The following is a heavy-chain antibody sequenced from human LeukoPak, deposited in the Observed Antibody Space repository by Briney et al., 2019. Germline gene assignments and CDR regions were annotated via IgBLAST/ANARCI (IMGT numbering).Heavy chain of an antibody. V-gene: IGHV4-30-4*08. CDR2: IFYSGST. CDR1: GGSISSGDFY. Sequence: SQTLSLTCTVSGGSISSGDFYWSWIRQPPGKGLEWIGYIFYSGSTYYDPSLKGRVTMSVDTSKNQFSLKLGSVTAADTAVYYCATHSSSSSYFDYWGQGTLVTVSS. CDR3: ATHSSSSSYFDY. J-gene: IGHJ4*02. D-gene: IGHD6-6*01.